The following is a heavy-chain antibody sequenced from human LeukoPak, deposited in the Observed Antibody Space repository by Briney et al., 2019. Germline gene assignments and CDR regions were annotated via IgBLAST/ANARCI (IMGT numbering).Heavy chain of an antibody. J-gene: IGHJ4*02. Sequence: ASVKVSCKASGYTFTGYYMHWVRQAPGQGLEWMGWINPNSGGTHYAQKFQGRVTMTRDTSISTAYMELSRLRSDDTAVYYCARGHDYGDQIDYWGQGTLVTVSS. CDR1: GYTFTGYY. CDR3: ARGHDYGDQIDY. V-gene: IGHV1-2*02. CDR2: INPNSGGT. D-gene: IGHD4-17*01.